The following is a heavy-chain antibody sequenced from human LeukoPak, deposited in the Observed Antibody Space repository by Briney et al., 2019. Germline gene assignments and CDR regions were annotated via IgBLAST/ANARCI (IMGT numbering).Heavy chain of an antibody. V-gene: IGHV3-23*01. D-gene: IGHD3-3*01. Sequence: GGSLRLSCAASGFTFSSYAMSWVRQAPGKGLEWGSAISGSGGSTYYADSVKGRFTISRDNSKNTLYLQMNSLRAEDTAVYYCAKDRNRDDFWSGFPAGWFDPWGQGTLVTVSS. CDR1: GFTFSSYA. J-gene: IGHJ5*02. CDR3: AKDRNRDDFWSGFPAGWFDP. CDR2: ISGSGGST.